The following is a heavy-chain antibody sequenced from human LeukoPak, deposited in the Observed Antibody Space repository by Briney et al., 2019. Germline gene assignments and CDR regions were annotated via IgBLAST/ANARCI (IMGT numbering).Heavy chain of an antibody. V-gene: IGHV4-34*01. D-gene: IGHD2-15*01. J-gene: IGHJ6*03. Sequence: SETLSLTCAVYGGSFSGYYWSWIRQPPGKGLEWIGEINHSGSTNYNPSLKSRVTISVDTSKNQFSLKLSSVTAADTAVYYCARLKGHCSGGSCYSGYYYYYMDVWGKRTTVTVSS. CDR2: INHSGST. CDR3: ARLKGHCSGGSCYSGYYYYYMDV. CDR1: GGSFSGYY.